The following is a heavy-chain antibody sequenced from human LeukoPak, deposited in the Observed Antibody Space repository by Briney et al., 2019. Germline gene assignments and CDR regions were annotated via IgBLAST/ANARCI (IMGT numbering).Heavy chain of an antibody. CDR2: ISAYNGNT. V-gene: IGHV1-18*01. CDR1: GYIFSSYD. D-gene: IGHD5-18*01. Sequence: ASVKVSCKASGYIFSSYDINWVRQAPRQGLEWMGWISAYNGNTNYAQKLQGRVTMTTDTSTSTAYMELRSLRSDDTAVYYCARDLDGSSYGTAWGQGTLVTVSS. CDR3: ARDLDGSSYGTA. J-gene: IGHJ5*02.